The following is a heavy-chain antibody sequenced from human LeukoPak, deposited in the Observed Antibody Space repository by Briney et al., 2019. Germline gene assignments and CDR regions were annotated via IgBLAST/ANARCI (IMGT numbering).Heavy chain of an antibody. V-gene: IGHV3-21*01. CDR1: GFTFSSYS. Sequence: PGGSLRLSCAASGFTFSSYSTNWVRQAPGKGLEWVSSISSSSSYIYYADSVKGRFTISRDNAKNSLYLQMNSLRAEDTAVYYCARDLLAAGTYWGQGTLVTVSS. D-gene: IGHD6-13*01. J-gene: IGHJ4*02. CDR3: ARDLLAAGTY. CDR2: ISSSSSYI.